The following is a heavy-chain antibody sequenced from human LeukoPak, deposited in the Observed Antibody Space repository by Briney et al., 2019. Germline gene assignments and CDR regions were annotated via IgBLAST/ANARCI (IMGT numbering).Heavy chain of an antibody. J-gene: IGHJ3*02. Sequence: GGSLRLSCAASGFTFSSYAMSWVRQAPGKGLEWVSAISGSGGSTYYADSVKGRFTISRDNSKNTLYLQMNSLRAEDTAVYYCAKDHYDILTGGYAFDIWGQGTMVTVSS. CDR3: AKDHYDILTGGYAFDI. CDR2: ISGSGGST. V-gene: IGHV3-23*01. CDR1: GFTFSSYA. D-gene: IGHD3-9*01.